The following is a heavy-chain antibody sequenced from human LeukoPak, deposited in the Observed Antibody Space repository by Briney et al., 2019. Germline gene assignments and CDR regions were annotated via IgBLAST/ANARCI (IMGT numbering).Heavy chain of an antibody. J-gene: IGHJ4*02. CDR3: AKVLAYYFDY. Sequence: QSGGSLRLSCAAAGFTFSGSAMHWVRQASGKGLEWVSAISGRGDSTYFADSVKGRFTISRDNSKNTLDLQMNSLRAEDTAVYYCAKVLAYYFDYWGQGTLVTVSS. V-gene: IGHV3-23*01. CDR2: ISGRGDST. CDR1: GFTFSGSA.